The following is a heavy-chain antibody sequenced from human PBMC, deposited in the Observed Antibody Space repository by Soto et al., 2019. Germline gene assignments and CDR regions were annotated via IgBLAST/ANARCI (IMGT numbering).Heavy chain of an antibody. Sequence: HPGGFLRLSCEGSGFSFTDYDMNWVRQTPGKGLEWVAAVGRFGNTYYRDSVRGRFTISRDDSRNTVYLQMNRLRVEDTAVYFCAKEGRLRSPAGDYFDSWAQGSLVTVSS. CDR1: GFSFTDYD. D-gene: IGHD3-10*01. J-gene: IGHJ4*02. CDR3: AKEGRLRSPAGDYFDS. V-gene: IGHV3-23*01. CDR2: VGRFGNT.